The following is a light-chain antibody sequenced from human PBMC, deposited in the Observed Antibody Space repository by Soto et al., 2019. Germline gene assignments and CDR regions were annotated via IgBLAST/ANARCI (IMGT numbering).Light chain of an antibody. CDR2: DNN. V-gene: IGLV1-51*01. CDR3: GTWDSSLSAVV. CDR1: SSNIGNNY. Sequence: QSVLTQPPSVSAAPGQKVTISCSGSSSNIGNNYVSWYQQLPGTAPKLLNYDNNKRPSGIPDRFSGSKSGTSATLGITGLQTWDEADYYCGTWDSSLSAVVFGGGTKRTVL. J-gene: IGLJ2*01.